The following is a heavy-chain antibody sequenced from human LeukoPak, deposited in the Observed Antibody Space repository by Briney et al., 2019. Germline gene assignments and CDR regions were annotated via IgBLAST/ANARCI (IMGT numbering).Heavy chain of an antibody. CDR2: ISHSGST. D-gene: IGHD6-19*01. V-gene: IGHV4-4*02. CDR1: GGSISSSNW. CDR3: ARAVAGTSGRFSLDY. Sequence: SGTLSLTCAVSGGSISSSNWWSWVRRPPGKGLEWIGEISHSGSTNYNPSLKSRVTIPVDKSKNQFSLKLSSVTAADTAVYYCARAVAGTSGRFSLDYWGQGTLVTVSS. J-gene: IGHJ4*02.